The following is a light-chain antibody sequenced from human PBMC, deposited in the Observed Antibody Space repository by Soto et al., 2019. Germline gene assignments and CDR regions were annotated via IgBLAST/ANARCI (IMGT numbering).Light chain of an antibody. CDR1: QSVSSSY. Sequence: EIVLTQSPGTLSLSPGERATLSCRASQSVSSSYLAWYQQKPGQAPRLLIYGASSSATGIPDRFSGSGSGSDFIPSITRLVPEYVPQYYCQQYGSSPQTFGQGIKLEIK. CDR2: GAS. V-gene: IGKV3-20*01. CDR3: QQYGSSPQT. J-gene: IGKJ2*01.